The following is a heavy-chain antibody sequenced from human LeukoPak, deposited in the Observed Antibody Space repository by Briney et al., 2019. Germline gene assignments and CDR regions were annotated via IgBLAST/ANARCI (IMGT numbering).Heavy chain of an antibody. CDR3: ARDHIPVFEQKIAAAAPFDY. Sequence: GRSLRLSCAASGFTFSSYGIHWVRQAPGKGLEWVTVISYDGSKKYYADSVKGRFTISRDNSKNTLYLQMNSLRAEDTAVYYCARDHIPVFEQKIAAAAPFDYWGQGTLVTVSS. CDR2: ISYDGSKK. V-gene: IGHV3-30*03. CDR1: GFTFSSYG. J-gene: IGHJ4*02. D-gene: IGHD6-13*01.